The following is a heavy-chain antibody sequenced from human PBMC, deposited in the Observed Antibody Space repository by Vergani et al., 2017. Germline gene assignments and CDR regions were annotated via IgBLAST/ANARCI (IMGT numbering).Heavy chain of an antibody. D-gene: IGHD3-3*01. J-gene: IGHJ3*01. V-gene: IGHV4-34*01. Sequence: QVQLHQWGAGLLKTSETLSLTCAVSGAAFNSYYWTWIRQSPGRGLEWIGEIDDKGKSICNPTLKSRVTMSVDNSKRQFSLNVTSVTAADSAMYYCVRRDFWVGPRTFDFWGAGTPVTVSS. CDR1: GAAFNSYY. CDR2: IDDKGKS. CDR3: VRRDFWVGPRTFDF.